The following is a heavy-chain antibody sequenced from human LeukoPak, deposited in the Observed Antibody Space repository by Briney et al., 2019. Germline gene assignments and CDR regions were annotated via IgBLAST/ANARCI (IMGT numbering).Heavy chain of an antibody. CDR3: ARDFYSSGCKGD. J-gene: IGHJ4*02. CDR1: GFTFSSYS. CDR2: ISSSSSYI. Sequence: GGSVRLSCAASGFTFSSYSMNWVRQAPGKGLEWVSSISSSSSYIYYADSVKGRFTISRDNAKNSLYLQMNSLRAEDTAVYYCARDFYSSGCKGDWGQGTMSTVSS. D-gene: IGHD6-19*01. V-gene: IGHV3-21*01.